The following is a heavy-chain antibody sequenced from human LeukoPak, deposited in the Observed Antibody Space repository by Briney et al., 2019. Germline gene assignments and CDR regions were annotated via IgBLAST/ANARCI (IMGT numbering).Heavy chain of an antibody. CDR3: VAYASGSFDY. J-gene: IGHJ4*02. Sequence: ASVKVSCKASGYSFTNYDINWVRQASGPGLEWMGWMNPDNGNTAYAQKFQGRVTITTNSSESTAYMELSSLRSEDTAVYYCVAYASGSFDYWGQGTLVSVSS. CDR2: MNPDNGNT. D-gene: IGHD6-19*01. CDR1: GYSFTNYD. V-gene: IGHV1-8*03.